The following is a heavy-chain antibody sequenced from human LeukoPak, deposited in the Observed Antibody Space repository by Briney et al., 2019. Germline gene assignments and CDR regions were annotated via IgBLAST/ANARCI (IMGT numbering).Heavy chain of an antibody. CDR1: GFTFSSYS. D-gene: IGHD6-13*01. Sequence: PGGSLRLSCAASGFTFSSYSMNWVRQAPGKGLEWVAVISYDGSNKYYADSVKGRFTISRDNSKNTLYLQMNSLRAEDTAVYYCARVRWGIAAAGTRDPDDAFDIWGQGTMVTVSS. J-gene: IGHJ3*02. CDR2: ISYDGSNK. V-gene: IGHV3-30*03. CDR3: ARVRWGIAAAGTRDPDDAFDI.